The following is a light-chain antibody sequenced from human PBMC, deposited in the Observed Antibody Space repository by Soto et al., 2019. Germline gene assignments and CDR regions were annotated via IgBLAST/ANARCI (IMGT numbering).Light chain of an antibody. V-gene: IGLV1-47*02. CDR2: SDN. CDR3: AAWDDSLSAHYV. CDR1: SSNIGSNS. J-gene: IGLJ1*01. Sequence: QSVLTQPPSVSGTPGQRVTISCSGSSSNIGSNSVYWYQQLPGTAPKLLIYSDNRRPSGVPDRFSGSKSGTSAFLAISGLRSEDEADYYCAAWDDSLSAHYVFGTGTKVTVL.